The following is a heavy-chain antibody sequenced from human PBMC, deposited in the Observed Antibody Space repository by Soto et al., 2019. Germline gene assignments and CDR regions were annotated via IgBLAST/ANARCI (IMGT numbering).Heavy chain of an antibody. CDR3: ERGQVLSPTVTNDLDY. J-gene: IGHJ4*02. CDR2: MNPNSGNT. D-gene: IGHD4-4*01. V-gene: IGHV1-8*01. Sequence: QVPLVQSGAEVKKPGASVKVSCKASGYTFTSYDINWVRQATAQGLEWMGWMNPNSGNTGYAQKSQGRVTVTRNTSMSTAYMELSSLRSEDTAVYYCERGQVLSPTVTNDLDYWGQGTLVTVSS. CDR1: GYTFTSYD.